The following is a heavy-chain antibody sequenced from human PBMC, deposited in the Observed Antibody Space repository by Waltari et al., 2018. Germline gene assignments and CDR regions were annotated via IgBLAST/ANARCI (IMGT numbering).Heavy chain of an antibody. V-gene: IGHV3-9*01. CDR1: GFTFDDYA. Sequence: EVQLVEYGGGLVRHGRSLRLSCAASGFTFDDYAMHWVRQAPGKGVEWVSGISWNSGSIGYADSVKGRFTISRDNAKNSLYLQMNSLRAEDTALYYCAKDLPSRYSSGWYSSPHSPFDYWGQGTLVTVSS. D-gene: IGHD6-19*01. CDR3: AKDLPSRYSSGWYSSPHSPFDY. CDR2: ISWNSGSI. J-gene: IGHJ4*02.